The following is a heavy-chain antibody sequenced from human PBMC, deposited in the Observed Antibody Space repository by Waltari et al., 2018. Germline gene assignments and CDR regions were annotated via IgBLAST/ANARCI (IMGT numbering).Heavy chain of an antibody. CDR2: INHSGST. Sequence: QVQLQQWGAGLLKPSETLSLTCAVYGGSFSGYYWSWIRQPPGKGLEWIGEINHSGSTNYNPSLKRRVTISVDTSKKQFSLKLSSVTAADTAVYYCARRRPLYAGGLYFDYWGQGTLVTVSS. D-gene: IGHD2-15*01. CDR1: GGSFSGYY. CDR3: ARRRPLYAGGLYFDY. V-gene: IGHV4-34*01. J-gene: IGHJ4*02.